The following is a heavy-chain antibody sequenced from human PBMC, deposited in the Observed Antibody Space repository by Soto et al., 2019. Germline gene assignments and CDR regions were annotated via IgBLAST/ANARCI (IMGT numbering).Heavy chain of an antibody. V-gene: IGHV3-23*01. CDR1: GFTFSSYA. CDR3: AKPQGSAYYYYYMDV. CDR2: ISGSGGST. J-gene: IGHJ6*03. Sequence: GSLRLSCAASGFTFSSYAMSWVRQAPGKGLEWVSAISGSGGSTYYADSVKGRFTISRDNSKNTLYLQMNSLRAEDTAVYYCAKPQGSAYYYYYMDVWGKGTTVTVSS.